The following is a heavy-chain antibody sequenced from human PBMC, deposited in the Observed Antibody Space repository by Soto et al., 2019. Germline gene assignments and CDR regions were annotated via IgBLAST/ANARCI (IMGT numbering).Heavy chain of an antibody. J-gene: IGHJ1*01. Sequence: EVQLVESGGGLVQPGRSLRLSCAASGFTFDDYAMHWVRQVPGKGLEWVSGINWNSGSIGYADSVKGPFAISRDNAKNSLHLQMNSPRAEDTAFYYCVKDESINWYSGHFRHWGQGTLVTVSS. V-gene: IGHV3-9*01. D-gene: IGHD6-13*01. CDR2: INWNSGSI. CDR3: VKDESINWYSGHFRH. CDR1: GFTFDDYA.